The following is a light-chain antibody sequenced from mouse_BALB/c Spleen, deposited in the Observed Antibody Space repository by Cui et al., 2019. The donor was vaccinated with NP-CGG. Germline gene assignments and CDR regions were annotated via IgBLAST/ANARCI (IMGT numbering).Light chain of an antibody. J-gene: IGLJ1*01. V-gene: IGLV1*01. CDR3: ALWYSNHWV. CDR1: TGAVTTSNY. Sequence: QAVVTQESALHTSPGETVTLTCRSSTGAVTTSNYANWVQEKPDHLFTGLIGGTNNRAPGVPARFSGSLIGYKTALTITGAQTEDEAIYFCALWYSNHWVFGGGTKLTVL. CDR2: GTN.